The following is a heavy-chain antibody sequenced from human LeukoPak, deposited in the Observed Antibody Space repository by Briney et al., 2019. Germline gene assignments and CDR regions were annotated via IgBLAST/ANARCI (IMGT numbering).Heavy chain of an antibody. CDR1: GYTFTGYY. CDR2: INPNSGGT. D-gene: IGHD3-22*01. Sequence: ASVKVSCKASGYTFTGYYMHWVRQAPGQGLEWMGWINPNSGGTNYAQKFQGRVTMTRDTSISTAYMELSRLRSDDTAVYYCARDRTYYYDSSGYYGADYWDQGTLVTVSS. CDR3: ARDRTYYYDSSGYYGADY. J-gene: IGHJ4*02. V-gene: IGHV1-2*02.